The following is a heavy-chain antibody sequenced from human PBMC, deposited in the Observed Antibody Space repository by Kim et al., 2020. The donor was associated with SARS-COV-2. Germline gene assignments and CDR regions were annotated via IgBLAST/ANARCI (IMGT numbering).Heavy chain of an antibody. V-gene: IGHV1-46*01. CDR2: INPSGGST. D-gene: IGHD2-2*01. J-gene: IGHJ5*02. CDR3: ARAGCSTSCYLPWFDP. CDR1: GYTFTSYY. Sequence: ASVKVSCKASGYTFTSYYMHWVRQAPGQGLEWMGIINPSGGSTSYAQKFQGRVTMTRDTSTSTVYMELSSLRSEDTAVYYCARAGCSTSCYLPWFDPWGQGTLVTVSS.